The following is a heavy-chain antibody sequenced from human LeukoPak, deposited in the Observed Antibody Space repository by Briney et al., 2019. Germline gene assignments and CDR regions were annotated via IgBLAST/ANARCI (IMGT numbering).Heavy chain of an antibody. D-gene: IGHD2-15*01. CDR2: ISGSGGST. Sequence: GGSLRLSCAASGFTFSSYAMSWVRQAPGKGLEWVSAISGSGGSTYYADSVKGRFTISRDNSKNTLYLQMNSLRAEDTAVYYCAKGDCRGGSCYPFYFDYWGQGTLVTVSS. CDR1: GFTFSSYA. V-gene: IGHV3-23*01. CDR3: AKGDCRGGSCYPFYFDY. J-gene: IGHJ4*02.